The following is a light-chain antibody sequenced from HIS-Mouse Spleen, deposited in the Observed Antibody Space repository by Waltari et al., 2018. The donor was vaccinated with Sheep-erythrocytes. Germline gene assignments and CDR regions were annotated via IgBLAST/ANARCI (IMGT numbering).Light chain of an antibody. CDR2: RDS. Sequence: SYELTQPLSASVALGQTATNTCGGNNIGSKNVHWYQQKPGQAPVLVIYRDSNRPSGIPERFSGSNSGNTATLTISRAQAGDEADYYCQVWDSSTVVFGGGTKLTVL. V-gene: IGLV3-9*01. J-gene: IGLJ2*01. CDR3: QVWDSSTVV. CDR1: NIGSKN.